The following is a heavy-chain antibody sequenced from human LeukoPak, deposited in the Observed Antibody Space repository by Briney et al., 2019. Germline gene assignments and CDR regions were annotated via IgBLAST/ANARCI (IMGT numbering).Heavy chain of an antibody. D-gene: IGHD5-18*01. J-gene: IGHJ4*02. Sequence: SGPTLVKPTETLTPTCTCSGFSLSTSGVGVGWIRQPPGTALEWLALIYWNDDKRYSPSLKSRLTITKDTSRNQVVLTLTNMDLVDTATYYCTQSRSIWIPPDYWDQGTLVTVSS. CDR1: GFSLSTSGVG. CDR2: IYWNDDK. CDR3: TQSRSIWIPPDY. V-gene: IGHV2-5*01.